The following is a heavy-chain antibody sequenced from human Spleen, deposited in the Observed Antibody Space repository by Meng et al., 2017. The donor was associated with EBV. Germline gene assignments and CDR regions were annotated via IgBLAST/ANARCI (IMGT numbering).Heavy chain of an antibody. D-gene: IGHD3-10*02. CDR2: IYHDGSA. V-gene: IGHV4-30-2*01. J-gene: IGHJ5*02. Sequence: LRESGSVLVKPSETLSLTCDVSGGSSTTGGYSWSWIRQPPGKGLEWIGYIYHDGSAYYNPSLRSRVTISEDRSKNQFSLKLSSVTAADTAVYYCARGGQYYYVNWFDPWGQGTLVTVSS. CDR1: GGSSTTGGYS. CDR3: ARGGQYYYVNWFDP.